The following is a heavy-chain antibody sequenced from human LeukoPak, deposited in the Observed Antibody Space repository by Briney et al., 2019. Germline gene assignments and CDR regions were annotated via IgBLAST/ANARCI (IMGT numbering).Heavy chain of an antibody. D-gene: IGHD1-1*01. CDR2: ISYDGSNK. Sequence: GGSLRLSCAASGFTFSSYAMHWVRQAPGKGLEWVAVISYDGSNKYYADSVKGRFTIPRDNSKNTLYLQMNSLRAEDTAVYYCAREYMGGKGDYWGQGTLVTVSS. CDR1: GFTFSSYA. V-gene: IGHV3-30*04. J-gene: IGHJ4*02. CDR3: AREYMGGKGDY.